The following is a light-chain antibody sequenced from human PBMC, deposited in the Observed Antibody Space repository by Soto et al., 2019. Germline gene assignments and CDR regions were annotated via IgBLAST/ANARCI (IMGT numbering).Light chain of an antibody. CDR1: QSISSY. CDR2: AAS. Sequence: DIQMTQSPSSLSASVGDRVTITCRASQSISSYLNWYQQKPGKAPKLLIYAASSLQSGVPSRFSGSGSGTDFTLTISRLEPEDFAVYYCQQYGSSPSITFGQGTRPEIK. CDR3: QQYGSSPSIT. J-gene: IGKJ5*01. V-gene: IGKV1-39*01.